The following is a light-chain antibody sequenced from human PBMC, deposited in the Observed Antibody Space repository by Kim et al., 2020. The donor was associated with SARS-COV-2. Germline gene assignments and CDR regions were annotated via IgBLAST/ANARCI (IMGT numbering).Light chain of an antibody. CDR1: QSVSSN. V-gene: IGKV3-15*01. Sequence: EIVMTQSPATLSVSPGERATLSCRASQSVSSNLALYQQKPGQAPRLLIYGASTRATGIPARFSGSGSGTEFTLTISSPQSEDFAVYYCQQYNNWPPLTFGGGTKVDIK. CDR3: QQYNNWPPLT. CDR2: GAS. J-gene: IGKJ4*02.